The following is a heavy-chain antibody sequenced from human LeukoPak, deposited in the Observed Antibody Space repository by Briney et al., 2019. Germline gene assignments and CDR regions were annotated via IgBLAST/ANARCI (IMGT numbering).Heavy chain of an antibody. CDR1: GYTFTGYF. J-gene: IGHJ4*02. CDR3: TRLTAVVDF. Sequence: ASVRVSCKASGYTFTGYFIHWVRQAPGQGLEWMGRINPNSGGTNYAQKFQGRVTMTRDTSINTAYMELTRLTPDDTAVYYCTRLTAVVDFWGQGTLVTVSS. V-gene: IGHV1-2*06. D-gene: IGHD5-18*01. CDR2: INPNSGGT.